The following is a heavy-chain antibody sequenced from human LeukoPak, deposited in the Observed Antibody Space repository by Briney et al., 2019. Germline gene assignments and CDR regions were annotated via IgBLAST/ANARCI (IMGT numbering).Heavy chain of an antibody. CDR3: ARSKMVRGVIMFDY. CDR1: GYTFTSYA. V-gene: IGHV7-4-1*02. Sequence: ASVTVSCTASGYTFTSYAMNWVRQAPGQGLEWMGWINTNTGNPTYAQGFTGRFVFSLDTSVSTAYLQISSLKAEDTAVYYCARSKMVRGVIMFDYWGQGTLVTVSS. D-gene: IGHD3-10*01. J-gene: IGHJ4*02. CDR2: INTNTGNP.